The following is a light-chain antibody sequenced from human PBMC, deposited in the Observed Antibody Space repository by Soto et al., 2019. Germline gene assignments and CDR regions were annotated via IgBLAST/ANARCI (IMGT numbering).Light chain of an antibody. V-gene: IGLV2-14*01. CDR1: SSDVGGYNY. Sequence: QSALTQPASVSGSPGQSITISCTGTSSDVGGYNYVSWYQLHPGKAPILMIYDVSNRPSGVSNRFSGSKSDNTASLTISGLQAEDEADYYCSSYTSSSTVVFGAGTKLTVL. CDR2: DVS. CDR3: SSYTSSSTVV. J-gene: IGLJ2*01.